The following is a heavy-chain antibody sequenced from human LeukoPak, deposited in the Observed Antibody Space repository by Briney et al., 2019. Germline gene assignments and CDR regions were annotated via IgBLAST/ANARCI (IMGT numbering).Heavy chain of an antibody. V-gene: IGHV4-31*03. D-gene: IGHD4-17*01. CDR3: ARQYGDDARAFDY. CDR1: GGSISSGGYY. Sequence: PSQTLSLTCTVSGGSISSGGYYWSWIRQHPGKGLEWIGYISNRGRTYYNPSLKSRLTISVDTSRNQFSLKLTSVTAADTAVYYCARQYGDDARAFDYWGQGTLVTVSS. J-gene: IGHJ4*02. CDR2: ISNRGRT.